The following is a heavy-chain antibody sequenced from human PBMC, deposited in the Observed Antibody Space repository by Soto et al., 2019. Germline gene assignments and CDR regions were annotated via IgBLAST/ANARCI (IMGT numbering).Heavy chain of an antibody. V-gene: IGHV1-18*01. D-gene: IGHD3-10*01. CDR3: ARDPVLWFGELLSRPHSTRRLDV. Sequence: QVPLVQSGAEVKKPGASVKVSCKASGYTFTSYGISWVRQAPGQGLEWMGWISAYNGNTNYAQKLQGRVTMTTDTATSTAYMKLGSLRSDDTAVYYCARDPVLWFGELLSRPHSTRRLDVWGQGTTVPVSS. CDR1: GYTFTSYG. CDR2: ISAYNGNT. J-gene: IGHJ6*02.